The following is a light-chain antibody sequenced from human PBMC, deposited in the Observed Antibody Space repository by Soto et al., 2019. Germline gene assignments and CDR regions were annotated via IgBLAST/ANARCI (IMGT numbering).Light chain of an antibody. CDR2: DSD. CDR3: GAWEGSLSVLL. J-gene: IGLJ2*01. Sequence: QSVLTQPPSVSAAPGQTVTISCSGSSANIGSNYVSWYQHIPGTAPKLVIYDSDKRPSEIPDQFSASKSGTPPTLDITGLQPGDEDDYYCGAWEGSLSVLLFGGGPKLTVL. V-gene: IGLV1-51*01. CDR1: SANIGSNY.